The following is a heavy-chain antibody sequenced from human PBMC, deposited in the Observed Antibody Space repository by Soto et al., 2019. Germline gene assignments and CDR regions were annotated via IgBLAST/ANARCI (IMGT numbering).Heavy chain of an antibody. J-gene: IGHJ3*02. CDR2: ISYDGSNK. D-gene: IGHD3-22*01. V-gene: IGHV3-30*18. Sequence: QVQLVESGGGVVQPGRSLRLSCAASGFTFSSYGMHWVRQAPGKGLEWVAVISYDGSNKYYADSVKGRFTISRDNSKNTLYLQMNSLRAEDTAVYYCAKLRITMIHDAFDIWGQGTMVTVSS. CDR1: GFTFSSYG. CDR3: AKLRITMIHDAFDI.